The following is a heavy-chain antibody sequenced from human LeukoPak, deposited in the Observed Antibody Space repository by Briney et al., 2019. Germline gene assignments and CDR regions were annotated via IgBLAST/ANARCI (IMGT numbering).Heavy chain of an antibody. CDR2: ISGGDGST. J-gene: IGHJ5*02. CDR3: ARGDSSGWYENNWFDP. Sequence: GGSLRLSCAASGFTFSGYAMSWVRQAPGKGLEWVSAISGGDGSTYYADSVKGRLTISRDNSKNTLYLQMNSLRADDTAVYYCARGDSSGWYENNWFDPWGQGTLVTVSS. V-gene: IGHV3-23*01. CDR1: GFTFSGYA. D-gene: IGHD6-19*01.